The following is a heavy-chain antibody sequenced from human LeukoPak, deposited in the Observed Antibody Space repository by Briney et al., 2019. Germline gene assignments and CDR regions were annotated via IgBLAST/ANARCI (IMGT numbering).Heavy chain of an antibody. Sequence: ASVKVSCKASGYIFTSYGITWVRQAPGEGLEWLGWISTYNGDTNYAQNLQGRVTMTTDTSTSTAYMDLRSLRSDDTAVYYCARDTGSSPGDYWGQGTLVTVSS. V-gene: IGHV1-18*01. CDR1: GYIFTSYG. J-gene: IGHJ4*02. CDR2: ISTYNGDT. CDR3: ARDTGSSPGDY. D-gene: IGHD1-26*01.